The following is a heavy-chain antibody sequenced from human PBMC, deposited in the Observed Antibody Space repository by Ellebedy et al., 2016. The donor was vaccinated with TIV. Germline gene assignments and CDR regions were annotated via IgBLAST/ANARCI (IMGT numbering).Heavy chain of an antibody. J-gene: IGHJ5*02. CDR3: ARDLWFGELGNWFDP. CDR1: GYSFTSYY. D-gene: IGHD3-10*01. V-gene: IGHV1-46*01. CDR2: INPRGGST. Sequence: ASVKVSCKASGYSFTSYYMHWVRQAPGQGLEWMGMINPRGGSTSYAQKFQDRVTMTRDTSTSTVYMELSSLRSEDTAVYYCARDLWFGELGNWFDPWGQGTLVTVSS.